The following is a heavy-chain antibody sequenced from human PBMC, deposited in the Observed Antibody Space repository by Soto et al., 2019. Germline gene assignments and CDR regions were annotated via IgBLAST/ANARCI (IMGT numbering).Heavy chain of an antibody. Sequence: EVQLVESGGGLVQPGRSLRLSCAASGFTFDDDAMHWVRQAPGKGLEWVSGISWNSGSIGYADSVKGRFTISRDNAKNSLYLQMNSLRAEDTALYYCAKADTGGTVRDAFDIWGQGTMVTVSS. CDR2: ISWNSGSI. CDR1: GFTFDDDA. J-gene: IGHJ3*02. D-gene: IGHD4-17*01. CDR3: AKADTGGTVRDAFDI. V-gene: IGHV3-9*01.